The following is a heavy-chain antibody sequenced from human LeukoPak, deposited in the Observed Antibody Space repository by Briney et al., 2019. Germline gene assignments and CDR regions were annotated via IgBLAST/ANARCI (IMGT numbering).Heavy chain of an antibody. CDR3: ARPGGYCSGNTCEGASDI. J-gene: IGHJ3*02. Sequence: GESLKISCKGSGYTFTTYWIGWVRQMPGKGLEWMGIIFPADSDTKYSPSFQGQATMSADKSISTAYLQWSSLKASDTATYYCARPGGYCSGNTCEGASDIWGQGTVVTVSS. CDR2: IFPADSDT. CDR1: GYTFTTYW. D-gene: IGHD2-15*01. V-gene: IGHV5-51*01.